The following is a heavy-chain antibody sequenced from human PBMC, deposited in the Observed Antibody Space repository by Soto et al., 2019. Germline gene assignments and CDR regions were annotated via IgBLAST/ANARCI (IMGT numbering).Heavy chain of an antibody. CDR3: ARWTIVAAAGTGWFDP. Sequence: QVQLVQSGAEVKKPGASVKVSCKASGYTFTSYGISWVRQAPGQGLEWMGWISAYNGNTNYAQKLQGRVTMTTDTSTSTAYRERRSLRSDDTAVYYCARWTIVAAAGTGWFDPWGQGTLVTVSS. V-gene: IGHV1-18*01. CDR2: ISAYNGNT. J-gene: IGHJ5*02. CDR1: GYTFTSYG. D-gene: IGHD6-13*01.